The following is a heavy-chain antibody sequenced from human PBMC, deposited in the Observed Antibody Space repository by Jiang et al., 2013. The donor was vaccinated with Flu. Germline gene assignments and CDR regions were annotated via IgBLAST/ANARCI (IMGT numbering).Heavy chain of an antibody. D-gene: IGHD2-21*02. J-gene: IGHJ5*02. V-gene: IGHV4-30-4*08. CDR2: IYDNGRA. CDR1: GGPIISGDYF. Sequence: PGLVKPLQTLSLTCTVSGGPIISGDYFWTWIRQPPGKGLEWIGYIYDNGRAYYSPSLKSRVTISIDTARNHFSLTLTSVTAADTAVYYCARGSVVVTAIDGWFDPWGQGTLVTVSP. CDR3: ARGSVVVTAIDGWFDP.